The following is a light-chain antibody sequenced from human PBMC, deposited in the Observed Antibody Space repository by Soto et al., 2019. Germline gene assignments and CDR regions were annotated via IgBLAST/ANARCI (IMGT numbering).Light chain of an antibody. J-gene: IGLJ2*01. CDR2: LNSDGSH. V-gene: IGLV4-69*01. Sequence: QPVLTQSPSASASLGASAKLTCTLSSGHSSYAIAWHQQQPEKRPRYLMKLNSDGSHSKGDGIPDCFSGSSSGAERYLTISRLQSEDEADYYCQPWGTGIQVFGGGTTVNVL. CDR1: SGHSSYA. CDR3: QPWGTGIQV.